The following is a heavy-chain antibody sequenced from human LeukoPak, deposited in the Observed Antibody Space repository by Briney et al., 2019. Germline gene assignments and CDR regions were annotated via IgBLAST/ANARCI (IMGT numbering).Heavy chain of an antibody. Sequence: GGSLRLSCTASGFTFGDYAMSWVRQAPGKGLEWVGFIRSKAYGGTTEYAASVKGRFTISRDDSKSIAYLQMNSLKTEDTPVYYCSYSGYNDYWGQGTLVTVSS. D-gene: IGHD1-14*01. CDR2: IRSKAYGGTT. V-gene: IGHV3-49*04. J-gene: IGHJ4*02. CDR1: GFTFGDYA. CDR3: SYSGYNDY.